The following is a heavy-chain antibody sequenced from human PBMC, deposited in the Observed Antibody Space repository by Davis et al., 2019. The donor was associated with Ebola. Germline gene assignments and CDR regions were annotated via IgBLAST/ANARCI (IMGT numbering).Heavy chain of an antibody. CDR3: ARSTGYSSGWYHDAFDI. Sequence: ESLKISCASSGFTFSSYSMNWVRQAPGQGLEWVSSISSSSSYIYYADSVKGRFTISRDNAKNSLYLQMNSLRAEDTAVYYCARSTGYSSGWYHDAFDIWGQGTMVTVSS. J-gene: IGHJ3*02. V-gene: IGHV3-21*01. D-gene: IGHD6-19*01. CDR1: GFTFSSYS. CDR2: ISSSSSYI.